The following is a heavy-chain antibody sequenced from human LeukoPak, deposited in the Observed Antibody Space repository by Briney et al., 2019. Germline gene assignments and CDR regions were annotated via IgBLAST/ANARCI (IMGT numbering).Heavy chain of an antibody. CDR3: AKSGGLSGSGRLAMDV. Sequence: GGSLRLSCAASGFTFSSYAMSWVRLAPGKGLEWVSGISGSGGSTYYADSVKGRFTSSRDNSNNTLYVQMNSLRVEDTAVYYCAKSGGLSGSGRLAMDVWGQGTTVTVSS. CDR1: GFTFSSYA. V-gene: IGHV3-23*01. J-gene: IGHJ6*02. D-gene: IGHD3-10*01. CDR2: ISGSGGST.